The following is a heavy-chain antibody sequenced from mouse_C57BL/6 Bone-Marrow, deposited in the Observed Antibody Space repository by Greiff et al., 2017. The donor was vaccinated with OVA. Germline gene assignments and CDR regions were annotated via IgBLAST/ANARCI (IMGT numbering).Heavy chain of an antibody. J-gene: IGHJ4*01. CDR3: AKTLLWLRREDYYAMDY. V-gene: IGHV2-5*01. Sequence: VQLQQSGPGLVQPSQSLSITCTVSGFSLTSYGVHWVRQSPGKGLEWLGVIWSGGSTDYNAAFMSRLSITKDNSKSQVFFKMNSLQADDTAIYYCAKTLLWLRREDYYAMDYWGQGTSVTVSS. D-gene: IGHD2-2*01. CDR1: GFSLTSYG. CDR2: IWSGGST.